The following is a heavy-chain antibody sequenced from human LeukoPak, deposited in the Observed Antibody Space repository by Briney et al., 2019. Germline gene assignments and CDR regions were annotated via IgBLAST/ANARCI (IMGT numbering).Heavy chain of an antibody. V-gene: IGHV1-46*01. J-gene: IGHJ4*02. D-gene: IGHD3-22*01. CDR3: ARERYDSSGDYYFAY. CDR2: IDPSVGST. Sequence: GASVKVSCKASGYSFTSYHMHWVRQDPGQGLEWMGIIDPSVGSTNYARKFQGRVTMTRDTSTSTVYMELSSLRSEDTAVYYCARERYDSSGDYYFAYWGQGTLVTVSS. CDR1: GYSFTSYH.